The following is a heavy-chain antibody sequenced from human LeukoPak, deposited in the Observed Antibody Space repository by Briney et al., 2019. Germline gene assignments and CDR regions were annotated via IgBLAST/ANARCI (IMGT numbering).Heavy chain of an antibody. J-gene: IGHJ4*02. Sequence: GGSLRLSCAASGFTFDDYAMHLVRQAPGKGLEWVSGISWNSGSIGYADSVKGRFTISRDNAKNSLYLQMNSLRAEDTALYYCAKEYKVAVAGTSPFDYWGQGTPVTVSS. CDR3: AKEYKVAVAGTSPFDY. D-gene: IGHD6-19*01. V-gene: IGHV3-9*01. CDR2: ISWNSGSI. CDR1: GFTFDDYA.